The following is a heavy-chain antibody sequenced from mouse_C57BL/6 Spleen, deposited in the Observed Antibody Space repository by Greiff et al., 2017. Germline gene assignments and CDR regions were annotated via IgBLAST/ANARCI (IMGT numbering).Heavy chain of an antibody. V-gene: IGHV1-15*01. CDR1: GYTFTDYE. Sequence: QVQLQQSGAELVRPGASVTLSCKASGYTFTDYEMHWVKQTPVHGLEWIGAIDPETGGTAYNQKFKGKAILTADKSSSTAYMELRSLTSEDSAVYYCTRDGNYWFAYWGQGTLVTVSA. D-gene: IGHD2-1*01. J-gene: IGHJ3*01. CDR2: IDPETGGT. CDR3: TRDGNYWFAY.